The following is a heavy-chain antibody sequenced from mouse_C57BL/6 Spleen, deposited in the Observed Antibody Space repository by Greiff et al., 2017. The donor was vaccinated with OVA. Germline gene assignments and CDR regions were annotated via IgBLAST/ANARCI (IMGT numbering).Heavy chain of an antibody. Sequence: VHVKQSGPELVKPGASVKISCKASGYSFTGYYMNWVKQSPEKSLEWIGEINPSTGGTTYNQKFKAKATLTVDKSSSTAYMQLKSLTSEDSAVYYCARNGAAQARFEYWGQGTTLTVSS. CDR1: GYSFTGYY. CDR2: INPSTGGT. CDR3: ARNGAAQARFEY. V-gene: IGHV1-42*01. J-gene: IGHJ2*01. D-gene: IGHD3-2*02.